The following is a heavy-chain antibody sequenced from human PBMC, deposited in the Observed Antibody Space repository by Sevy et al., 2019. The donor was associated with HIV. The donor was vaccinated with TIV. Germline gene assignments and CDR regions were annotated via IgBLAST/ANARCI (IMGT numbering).Heavy chain of an antibody. CDR1: GFSFSSYW. D-gene: IGHD3-16*01. Sequence: GGSLRLSCAASGFSFSSYWMHWVRQVPGKGLVWVSRINSDGTTTGETDSVEGRITISRDNAKNTLYLQMNDLRAEETAVYYCVREGVGGLSYAFDKWGQGILVTVSS. CDR3: VREGVGGLSYAFDK. J-gene: IGHJ4*02. CDR2: INSDGTTT. V-gene: IGHV3-74*01.